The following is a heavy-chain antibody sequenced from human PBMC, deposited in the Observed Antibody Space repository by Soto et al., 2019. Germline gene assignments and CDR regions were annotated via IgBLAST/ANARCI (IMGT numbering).Heavy chain of an antibody. D-gene: IGHD1-1*01. Sequence: GASVKVSCKASGGTFSSYGISWVRQAPGQGLEWMGGIIPIFGTANYAQKFQGRVTITADESTSTAYMELSSLRSEDTAVYYCARDLQLERNPYFDYWGQGALVTVSS. CDR3: ARDLQLERNPYFDY. V-gene: IGHV1-69*13. CDR2: IIPIFGTA. CDR1: GGTFSSYG. J-gene: IGHJ4*02.